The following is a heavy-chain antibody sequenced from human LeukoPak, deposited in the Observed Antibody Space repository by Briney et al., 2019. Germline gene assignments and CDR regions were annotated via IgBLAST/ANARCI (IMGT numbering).Heavy chain of an antibody. CDR3: TTDIPNEVYPFDY. CDR1: GFTFRNAW. CDR2: ITDGGAT. V-gene: IGHV3-15*01. J-gene: IGHJ4*02. D-gene: IGHD5/OR15-5a*01. Sequence: PGGSLRLSCVASGFTFRNAWMSWVRQAPGKGLERVGHITDGGATHYAAPVKGRFTVSTDDSKTTLYLQMNSLKTEDTALYYCTTDIPNEVYPFDYWGQGSLVTVSS.